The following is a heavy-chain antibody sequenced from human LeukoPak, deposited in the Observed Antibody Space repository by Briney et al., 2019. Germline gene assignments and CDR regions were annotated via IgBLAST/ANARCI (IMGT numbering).Heavy chain of an antibody. J-gene: IGHJ4*02. CDR2: IKSKTDGGTT. V-gene: IGHV3-15*01. D-gene: IGHD3-9*01. CDR3: TTLHILTGYYLRY. CDR1: GFTFSNAW. Sequence: GGSLRLSCAASGFTFSNAWMSWVRQAPGKGLEWVGRIKSKTDGGTTDYAAPVKGRFTISRDDSKNTLYLQMNSLKTEDTAVYYCTTLHILTGYYLRYWSQGTLVTVSS.